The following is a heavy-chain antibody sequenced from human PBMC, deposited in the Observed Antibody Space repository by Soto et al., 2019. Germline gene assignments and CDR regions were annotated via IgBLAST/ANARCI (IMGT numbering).Heavy chain of an antibody. Sequence: QVQLVQSGAEVKKPGSSVKVSCKASGGTFSSYAISWVRQAPGQGLEWMGGIIPIFGTANYAQKFQGRDTITADESTSTAYMERSSLRSEDTAVYYFASPLEGGDCCGDCHFFHWGQGTLVTVSS. CDR3: ASPLEGGDCCGDCHFFH. V-gene: IGHV1-69*01. CDR1: GGTFSSYA. CDR2: IIPIFGTA. D-gene: IGHD2-21*02. J-gene: IGHJ4*02.